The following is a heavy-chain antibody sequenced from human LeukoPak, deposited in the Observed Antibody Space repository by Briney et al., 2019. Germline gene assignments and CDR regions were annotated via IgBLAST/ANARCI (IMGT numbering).Heavy chain of an antibody. CDR2: IIPIFGTA. D-gene: IGHD3-22*01. Sequence: SVKVSCKASGGTFSSYAISWVRQAPGQGLEWMGGIIPIFGTANYAQKFQGRVTITADESTSTAYMELSSLRSEDTAVYYCARVHPYYYDSSGYSYYFDYWGQGTLVTVSS. CDR3: ARVHPYYYDSSGYSYYFDY. J-gene: IGHJ4*02. V-gene: IGHV1-69*13. CDR1: GGTFSSYA.